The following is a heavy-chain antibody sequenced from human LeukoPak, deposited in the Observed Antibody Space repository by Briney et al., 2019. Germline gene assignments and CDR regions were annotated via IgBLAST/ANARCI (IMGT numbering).Heavy chain of an antibody. CDR3: ARTRITIFGVVVFAFDI. CDR1: GGTFSSYA. J-gene: IGHJ3*02. V-gene: IGHV1-69*06. Sequence: ASVKVSCKASGGTFSSYAISWVRQAPGQGLEWMGGIIPIFGTANHAQKFQGRVTITADKSTSTAYMELSSLRSEDTAVYYCARTRITIFGVVVFAFDIWGQGTMVTVSS. D-gene: IGHD3-3*01. CDR2: IIPIFGTA.